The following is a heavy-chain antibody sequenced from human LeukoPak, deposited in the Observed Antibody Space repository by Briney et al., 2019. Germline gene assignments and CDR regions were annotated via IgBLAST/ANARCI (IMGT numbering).Heavy chain of an antibody. Sequence: GGSLRFSCEASGFTFNSYAMRWVRQAPGKGLEWVSSISGSGGSTYYADSVKGRFTISRDNSKNTLYLQMNSLRAEDTAVYYCAKVVRVGAIDYWVQGTLVTVSS. CDR3: AKVVRVGAIDY. V-gene: IGHV3-23*01. J-gene: IGHJ4*02. D-gene: IGHD1-26*01. CDR2: ISGSGGST. CDR1: GFTFNSYA.